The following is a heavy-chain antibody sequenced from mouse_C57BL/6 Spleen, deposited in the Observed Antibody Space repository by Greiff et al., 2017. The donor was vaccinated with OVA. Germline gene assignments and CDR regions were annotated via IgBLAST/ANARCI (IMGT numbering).Heavy chain of an antibody. CDR3: ARPSTVVAPFDY. CDR2: IDPSDSYT. V-gene: IGHV1-50*01. D-gene: IGHD1-1*01. CDR1: GYTFTSYW. J-gene: IGHJ2*01. Sequence: QVQLQQPGAELVKPGASVKLSCKASGYTFTSYWMQWVNQRPGQGLEWIGEIDPSDSYTNYNPKFKGKATLTVDTSSSTSYMQLSSLTSEYSAVYYCARPSTVVAPFDYWGQGTTRTDSS.